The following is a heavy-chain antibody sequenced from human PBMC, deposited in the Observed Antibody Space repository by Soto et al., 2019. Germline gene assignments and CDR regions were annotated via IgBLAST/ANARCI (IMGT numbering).Heavy chain of an antibody. CDR3: AREAGQDGYDSSGYYFDY. CDR1: GYTFTSYG. Sequence: ASVKVSCKASGYTFTSYGISWVRQAPGQGLEWMGWISAYNGNTKYAQKLQGRVTMTTDTSTSTAYMELRSLRSDDTAVYYCAREAGQDGYDSSGYYFDYWGQGTLVTVSS. J-gene: IGHJ4*02. V-gene: IGHV1-18*01. CDR2: ISAYNGNT. D-gene: IGHD3-22*01.